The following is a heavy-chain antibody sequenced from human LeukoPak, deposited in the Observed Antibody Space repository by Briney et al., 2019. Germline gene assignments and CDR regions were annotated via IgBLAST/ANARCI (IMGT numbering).Heavy chain of an antibody. D-gene: IGHD1-7*01. CDR1: GFTFSSYA. CDR2: IRYDGSNK. J-gene: IGHJ4*02. CDR3: AKDGITGTKGVYYFDY. V-gene: IGHV3-30*02. Sequence: GGSLRLSCAASGFTFSSYAMSWVRQAPGKGLEWVVFIRYDGSNKYYADSVKGRFTISRDNSKNTLYLQMNSLRAEDTAVYYCAKDGITGTKGVYYFDYWGQGTLVTVSS.